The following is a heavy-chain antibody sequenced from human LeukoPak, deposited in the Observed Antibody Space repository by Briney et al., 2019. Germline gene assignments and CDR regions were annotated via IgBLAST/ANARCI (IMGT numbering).Heavy chain of an antibody. D-gene: IGHD3-3*02. V-gene: IGHV4-30-2*01. Sequence: SQTLSLTCAVSGGSISSGGYSWSWIRQPPGKGLEWIGYIYHSGSTYYNPSLKSRVTISVDRSKNQFSLKLSSVTAADTAVYYCARGLSHFWSGYSSYYFDYWGQGTLVTVSS. J-gene: IGHJ4*02. CDR1: GGSISSGGYS. CDR3: ARGLSHFWSGYSSYYFDY. CDR2: IYHSGST.